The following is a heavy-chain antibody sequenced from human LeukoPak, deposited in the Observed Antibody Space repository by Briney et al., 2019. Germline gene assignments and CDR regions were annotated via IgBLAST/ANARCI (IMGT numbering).Heavy chain of an antibody. CDR2: ISGSGGST. V-gene: IGHV3-23*01. J-gene: IGHJ3*02. D-gene: IGHD3-3*01. CDR3: AKGTIFGVANDAFDI. Sequence: GGSLRLSCAASGFTFSSYAMSWVRQAPGKVLEWVSTISGSGGSTYYAASVKRRFTFSRDNSKKLLYLQMNSLRAEDTVLYYCAKGTIFGVANDAFDIWGQGTMVTVSS. CDR1: GFTFSSYA.